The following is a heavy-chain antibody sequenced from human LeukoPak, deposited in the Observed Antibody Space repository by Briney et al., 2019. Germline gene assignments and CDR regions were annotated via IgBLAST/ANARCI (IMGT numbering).Heavy chain of an antibody. CDR3: ARMATAFDY. CDR2: ISSDGSSS. D-gene: IGHD1-1*01. J-gene: IGHJ4*02. CDR1: GFTFSNSW. V-gene: IGHV3-74*01. Sequence: QPGGSLRLSCVASGFTFSNSWMHWVRQVPGKGPLWVSRISSDGSSSIYADSVKGRFTISRDNAKNTLYLQMNSLRGEDTAVYYCARMATAFDYWGQGTLVTVSS.